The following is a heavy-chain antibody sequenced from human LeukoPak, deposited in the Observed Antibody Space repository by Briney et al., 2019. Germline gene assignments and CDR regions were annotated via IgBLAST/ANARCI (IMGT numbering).Heavy chain of an antibody. CDR1: GFTFDDYG. Sequence: GGSLRLSCAASGFTFDDYGMSWVRQAPGKGLEWVSSISGSGGYTYYADSVKGRFTISRDNSKNTLFLQMNSLRAEDTAVYYCAKDDAWLQYGNWGRGTLVTVSS. D-gene: IGHD5-24*01. J-gene: IGHJ4*02. CDR2: ISGSGGYT. CDR3: AKDDAWLQYGN. V-gene: IGHV3-23*01.